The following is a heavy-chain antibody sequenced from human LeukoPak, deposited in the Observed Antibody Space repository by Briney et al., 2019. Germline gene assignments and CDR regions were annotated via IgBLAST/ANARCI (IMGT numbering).Heavy chain of an antibody. Sequence: KPSETLSLTCTVPGGSISSYFWSWIRQSAGKGLEWIWRIYSSGSTNYNPSLKSRVTISIDTSKNQFSLNLSSVTAADTAMYYCAKGGSSWYNWFDPWGQGTLVTVSS. J-gene: IGHJ5*02. CDR1: GGSISSYF. CDR3: AKGGSSWYNWFDP. V-gene: IGHV4-4*07. D-gene: IGHD6-13*01. CDR2: IYSSGST.